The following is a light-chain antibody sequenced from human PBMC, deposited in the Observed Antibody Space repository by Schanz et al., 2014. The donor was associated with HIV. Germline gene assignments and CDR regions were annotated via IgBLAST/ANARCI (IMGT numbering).Light chain of an antibody. CDR2: ATS. V-gene: IGKV1D-12*01. Sequence: DIQMTQSPSSVSASVGDRVTISCRARQGITRWLAWYQQKVGKAPNLLIYATSILQSWVPSRFTGSGSGTEFTRTINTLQPEDFATFYCQQANSFPLTFGGGTTVEI. CDR3: QQANSFPLT. J-gene: IGKJ4*01. CDR1: QGITRW.